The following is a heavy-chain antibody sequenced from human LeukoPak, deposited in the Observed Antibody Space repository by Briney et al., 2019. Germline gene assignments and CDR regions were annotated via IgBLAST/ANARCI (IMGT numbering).Heavy chain of an antibody. J-gene: IGHJ4*02. D-gene: IGHD2-15*01. CDR2: IYYSGST. CDR3: ARDLVVAGPSYFAY. V-gene: IGHV4-31*11. Sequence: SETLSLTCAVYGGSFSGYYWSWIRQHPGKGLEWIGYIYYSGSTYYNPSLKSRVTISVDTSKNQFSLKLSSVTAADTAVYYCARDLVVAGPSYFAYWGKETLAPVPS. CDR1: GGSFSGYY.